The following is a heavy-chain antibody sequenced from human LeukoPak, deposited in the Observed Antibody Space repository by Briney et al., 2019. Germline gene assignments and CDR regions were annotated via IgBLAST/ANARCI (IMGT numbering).Heavy chain of an antibody. J-gene: IGHJ5*02. D-gene: IGHD4-17*01. CDR2: ISSSSSYI. CDR1: GFTFSSYS. V-gene: IGHV3-21*01. CDR3: AREQTTVTTFGFDP. Sequence: GGSLRLSCAASGFTFSSYSMNWVRQAPGKGLEWVSSISSSSSYIYYADSVKGRFTTSRDNAKNSLYLQMNSLRAEDTAVYYCAREQTTVTTFGFDPWGQGTLVTVSS.